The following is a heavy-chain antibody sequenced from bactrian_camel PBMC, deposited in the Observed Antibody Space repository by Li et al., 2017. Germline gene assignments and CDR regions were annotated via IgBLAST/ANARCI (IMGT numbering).Heavy chain of an antibody. CDR1: GFTFSNYF. J-gene: IGHJ4*01. Sequence: QVQLVESGGGLVQPGGSLRLSCAASGFTFSNYFMSWVRQAPGKGLEWVSRISVDGTSTYYRDSVKGRFTISRDNAKNTLYLQLNSLKTEDTAMYYCAKSKLGWYYEYDYWGQGTQVTVS. CDR2: ISVDGTST. D-gene: IGHD3*01. V-gene: IGHV3-2*01. CDR3: AKSKLGWYYEYDY.